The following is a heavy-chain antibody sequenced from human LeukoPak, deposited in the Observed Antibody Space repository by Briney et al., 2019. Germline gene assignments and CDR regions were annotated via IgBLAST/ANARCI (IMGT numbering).Heavy chain of an antibody. V-gene: IGHV3-73*01. D-gene: IGHD1-26*01. Sequence: VQPGGSLQLSCAASGFTFSGSAIQWVRPSSGKGLEWVGQIDKKDKGYSTATAYDASVKGRFTMSRHDSINPAYLQMKRLKTEDTVLYYCPGDSGTYNWFDPWGEGTLVTVSS. CDR1: GFTFSGSA. J-gene: IGHJ5*02. CDR3: PGDSGTYNWFDP. CDR2: IDKKDKGYSTAT.